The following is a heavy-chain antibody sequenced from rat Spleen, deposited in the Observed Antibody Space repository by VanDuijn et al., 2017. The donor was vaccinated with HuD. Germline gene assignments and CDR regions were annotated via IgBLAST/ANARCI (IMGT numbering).Heavy chain of an antibody. CDR1: GFTFSDYA. CDR2: IIYDGSST. J-gene: IGHJ2*01. Sequence: EVQLVESGGGLVQPGRSLKLSCAASGFTFSDYAMAWVRQAPKKGLEWVATIIYDGSSTYYRDSVKGRFTISRDNAKSTLYLQMDSLRSEGTATYYCARRREDFPLDYWGQGVMVTVSS. V-gene: IGHV5-17*01. D-gene: IGHD1-11*01. CDR3: ARRREDFPLDY.